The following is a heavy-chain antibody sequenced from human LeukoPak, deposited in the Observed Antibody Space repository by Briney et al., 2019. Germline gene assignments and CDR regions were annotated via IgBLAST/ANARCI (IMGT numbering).Heavy chain of an antibody. V-gene: IGHV1-18*01. CDR1: GYTFTSYG. CDR3: AGSSGYSSSWYGYYYYYYMDV. D-gene: IGHD6-13*01. CDR2: ISAYNGNT. J-gene: IGHJ6*03. Sequence: ASVKVSCKASGYTFTSYGISWVRQAPGQGLEWMGWISAYNGNTNYAQKLQGRVTMTTDTSTSTAYMELRSLRSDDTAVYYCAGSSGYSSSWYGYYYYYYMDVWGKGTTVTVSS.